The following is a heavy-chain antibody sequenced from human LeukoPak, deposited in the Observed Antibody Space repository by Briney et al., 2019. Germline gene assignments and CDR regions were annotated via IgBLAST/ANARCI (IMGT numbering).Heavy chain of an antibody. CDR2: IYYSGST. Sequence: SETLSLTCTVSGGSISSSSYYWGWIRQPPGKGLVWIGSIYYSGSTYYNPSLKSRLTISVDTSKNQFSLKLTSVTAADTAVYYCARDNYDILTGYAQHWGQGTLVTVSS. CDR1: GGSISSSSYY. V-gene: IGHV4-39*07. J-gene: IGHJ1*01. D-gene: IGHD3-9*01. CDR3: ARDNYDILTGYAQH.